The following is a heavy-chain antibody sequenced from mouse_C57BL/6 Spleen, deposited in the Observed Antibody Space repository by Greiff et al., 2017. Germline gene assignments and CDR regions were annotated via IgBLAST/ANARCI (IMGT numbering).Heavy chain of an antibody. Sequence: QVQLQQPGAELVMPGASVKLSCKASGYTFTSYWMHWVKQRPGQGLEWIGEIDPSDSYTNYNQKFKGKSTLTVDKSSSTAYMQLSSLASDDSAVYYIASGESSWAMDYWGQGTSVTVSS. J-gene: IGHJ4*01. D-gene: IGHD1-1*01. CDR3: ASGESSWAMDY. CDR2: IDPSDSYT. CDR1: GYTFTSYW. V-gene: IGHV1-69*01.